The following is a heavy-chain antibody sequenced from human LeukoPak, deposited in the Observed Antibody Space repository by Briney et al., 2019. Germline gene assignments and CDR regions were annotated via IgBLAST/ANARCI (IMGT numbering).Heavy chain of an antibody. Sequence: GGSLRLSCAASGFTFSRYWMSWVRQAPGKGLEWVANIKQDGSEKYYVDSVKGRFTISRDNAKNSLYLQMNSLRAEDTALYYCARDLSYASSGYYNPHFDYWGQGTLVTVSS. CDR3: ARDLSYASSGYYNPHFDY. CDR2: IKQDGSEK. J-gene: IGHJ4*02. D-gene: IGHD3-22*01. CDR1: GFTFSRYW. V-gene: IGHV3-7*01.